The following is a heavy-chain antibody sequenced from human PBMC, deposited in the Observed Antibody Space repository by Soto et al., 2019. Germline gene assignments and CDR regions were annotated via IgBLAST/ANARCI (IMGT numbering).Heavy chain of an antibody. V-gene: IGHV4-31*03. CDR2: IYYSGST. CDR3: ARERAHYYDSSGLDY. J-gene: IGHJ4*02. Sequence: KPSETLSLTCTVSGGSISIGGYYWSWMRQHPGKGLEWIGYIYYSGSTYYNPSLKSRVTISVDTSKNQFSLKLSSVTAADTAVYYCARERAHYYDSSGLDYWGQGTRVTVSS. D-gene: IGHD3-22*01. CDR1: GGSISIGGYY.